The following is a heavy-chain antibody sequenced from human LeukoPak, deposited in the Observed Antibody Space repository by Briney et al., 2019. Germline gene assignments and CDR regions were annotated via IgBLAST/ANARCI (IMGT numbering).Heavy chain of an antibody. CDR2: ISAYNGNT. CDR3: ARDQGYCSSTSCFNYFDY. Sequence: ASVKVSCKASGYTFTSYGISWVRQAPGQGLEWMGWISAYNGNTNYAQKLQGRVTMTTDTSTSTAYMELSSLRSEDTAVYYCARDQGYCSSTSCFNYFDYWGQGTLVTVSS. J-gene: IGHJ4*02. V-gene: IGHV1-18*01. D-gene: IGHD2-2*01. CDR1: GYTFTSYG.